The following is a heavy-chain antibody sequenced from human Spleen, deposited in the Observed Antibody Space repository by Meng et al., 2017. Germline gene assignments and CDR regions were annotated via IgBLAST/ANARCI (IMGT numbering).Heavy chain of an antibody. D-gene: IGHD3-10*01. CDR2: IYTSGST. CDR3: ARDVLDGYGSGSYYHYYYYYGMDV. Sequence: SETLSLTCTVSGDSISSYYWSWIRQPPGKGLEWIGRIYTSGSTNYNPSLKSQVTMSVDTSKNQFSLKLSSVTAADTAVYYCARDVLDGYGSGSYYHYYYYYGMDVWGQGTTVTVSS. V-gene: IGHV4-4*07. J-gene: IGHJ6*02. CDR1: GDSISSYY.